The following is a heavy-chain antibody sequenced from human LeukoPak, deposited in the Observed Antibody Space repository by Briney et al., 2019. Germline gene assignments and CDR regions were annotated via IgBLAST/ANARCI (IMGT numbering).Heavy chain of an antibody. D-gene: IGHD3-3*01. CDR1: GYTFTSYD. CDR2: MNPNSGNT. V-gene: IGHV1-8*01. CDR3: ARGQSPFWSGYYWPTDP. Sequence: ASVKVSCKASGYTFTSYDINWVRQATGQGLEWMGWMNPNSGNTGYAQKFQGRVTMTRNTSISIAYMELSSLRSEDTAVYYCARGQSPFWSGYYWPTDPWGQGTLVTVSS. J-gene: IGHJ5*02.